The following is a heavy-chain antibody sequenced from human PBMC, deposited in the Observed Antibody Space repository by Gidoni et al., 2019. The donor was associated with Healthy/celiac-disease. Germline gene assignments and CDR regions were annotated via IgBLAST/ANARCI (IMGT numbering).Heavy chain of an antibody. D-gene: IGHD6-13*01. Sequence: QVQLVESGGGVVQPGRSLRLSCAASGFTFSSYGLHWVRQAPGKGLEWVAVLWYDGSNKYYADSVKGRFTISRDNSKNTLYLQMNSLRAEDTAVYYCARGKDSSSWYYPFYYGMDVWGQGTTVTVSS. V-gene: IGHV3-33*01. CDR1: GFTFSSYG. J-gene: IGHJ6*02. CDR2: LWYDGSNK. CDR3: ARGKDSSSWYYPFYYGMDV.